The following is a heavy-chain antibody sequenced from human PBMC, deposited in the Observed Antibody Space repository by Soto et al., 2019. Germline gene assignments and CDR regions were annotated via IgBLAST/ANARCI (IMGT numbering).Heavy chain of an antibody. CDR1: GYTFTSYG. V-gene: IGHV1-18*04. Sequence: QVQLVQSGAEGKKPGASVKVSCKASGYTFTSYGISWVRQAPGQGREWMGWISAYNGNTNYAQKLQGRVTMTTDTSTSTAYMELRSLRSDDTAVYYCARDLHSSSRGGWAFDYWGQGTLVTVSS. CDR2: ISAYNGNT. D-gene: IGHD6-13*01. J-gene: IGHJ4*02. CDR3: ARDLHSSSRGGWAFDY.